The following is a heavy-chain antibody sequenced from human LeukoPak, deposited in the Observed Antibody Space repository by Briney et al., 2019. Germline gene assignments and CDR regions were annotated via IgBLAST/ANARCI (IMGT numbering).Heavy chain of an antibody. CDR3: ARVCSGGSCYSHYYGMDV. CDR1: GYTFTSYD. D-gene: IGHD2-15*01. J-gene: IGHJ6*02. V-gene: IGHV1-8*01. Sequence: ASVKVSCKASGYTFTSYDINWVRQATGQGLEWMGWMNPNSGNTGYAQKFQGRVTMTRNTSISTAYMELSSLRSEDTAVYYCARVCSGGSCYSHYYGMDVWGQGTTVTVSS. CDR2: MNPNSGNT.